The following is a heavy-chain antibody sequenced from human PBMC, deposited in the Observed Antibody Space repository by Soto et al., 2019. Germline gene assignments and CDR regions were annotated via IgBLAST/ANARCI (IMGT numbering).Heavy chain of an antibody. CDR1: GGSLNNYY. CDR2: VTYSGTA. J-gene: IGHJ4*02. V-gene: IGHV4-59*08. Sequence: QLQLQESGPGLVKPSETLSLTCTVSGGSLNNYYWTWIRHSPGKGLEWIGYVTYSGTADYSPSFQSRSTSSRAVSKGQFSLKVTSVTAADTAIYYCAGLKVDDSGSYYYNDYWGQGAVVTVSS. CDR3: AGLKVDDSGSYYYNDY. D-gene: IGHD3-22*01.